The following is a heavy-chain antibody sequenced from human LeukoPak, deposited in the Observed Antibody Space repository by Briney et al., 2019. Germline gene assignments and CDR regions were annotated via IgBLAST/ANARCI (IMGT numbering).Heavy chain of an antibody. Sequence: SETLSLTCAVSGGSISSYYWSWIRQPPGKGLEWIGYIYYSGSTNYNPSLKSRITISADTSKNQFSLKLSSVTAADTAVYYCARRVASGAYYYYYMDVWGKGTTVTVSS. CDR3: ARRVASGAYYYYYMDV. J-gene: IGHJ6*03. CDR2: IYYSGST. V-gene: IGHV4-59*12. D-gene: IGHD6-25*01. CDR1: GGSISSYY.